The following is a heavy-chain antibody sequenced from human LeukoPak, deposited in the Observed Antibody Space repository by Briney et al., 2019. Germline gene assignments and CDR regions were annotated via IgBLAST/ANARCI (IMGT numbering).Heavy chain of an antibody. CDR1: GYTFTRYY. J-gene: IGHJ6*03. V-gene: IGHV1-46*01. CDR2: INPSGGST. D-gene: IGHD1-26*01. CDR3: ARDLGEYYYMDV. Sequence: ASVKFSCKASGYTFTRYYMHWVRQAPGQGLEWMGIINPSGGSTSYAQKFQGRVTMTRDTSTSTVYMELSSLRSEDTAVYYCARDLGEYYYMDVWGKGTTVTVSS.